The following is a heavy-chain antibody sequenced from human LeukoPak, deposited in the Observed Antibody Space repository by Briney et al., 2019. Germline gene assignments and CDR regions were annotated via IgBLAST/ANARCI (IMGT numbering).Heavy chain of an antibody. D-gene: IGHD3-16*01. CDR2: INPNSGDT. Sequence: ASVKVSCKASGYTFTGYYMHWVRQAPGQGFEWMGWINPNSGDTKYAQRMQGRVAVTTDTATSTAYMELKSLTSDDTAVYYCASELGEWGVLDFWGQGTLISVSS. CDR1: GYTFTGYY. CDR3: ASELGEWGVLDF. V-gene: IGHV1-2*02. J-gene: IGHJ4*02.